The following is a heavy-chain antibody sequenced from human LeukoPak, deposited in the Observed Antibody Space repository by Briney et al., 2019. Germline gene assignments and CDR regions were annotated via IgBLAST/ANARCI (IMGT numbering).Heavy chain of an antibody. Sequence: SETLSLTCTVSGGSISSSSYYWGWIRQPPGKGLEWIVSMYYSGSTYYNPSLKSRVTMSVDTSKNQFSLKLSSVTAADTAVYYCARDVVAAAGTWDYWGQGTLVTVSS. J-gene: IGHJ4*02. CDR2: MYYSGST. CDR1: GGSISSSSYY. CDR3: ARDVVAAAGTWDY. D-gene: IGHD6-13*01. V-gene: IGHV4-39*07.